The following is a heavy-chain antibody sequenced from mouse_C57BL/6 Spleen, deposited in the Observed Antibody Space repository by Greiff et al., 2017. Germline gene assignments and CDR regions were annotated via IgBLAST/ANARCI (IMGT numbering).Heavy chain of an antibody. V-gene: IGHV5-17*01. CDR1: GFTFSDYG. D-gene: IGHD2-12*01. J-gene: IGHJ4*01. Sequence: EVQVVESGGGLVKPGGSLKLSCAASGFTFSDYGMHWVRQAPEKGLEWVAYISSGSSTIYYADTVKGRFTISRDNAKNTLFLQMTSLRSEDTAMYYCARTLRGNAMDYWGQGTSVTVSS. CDR2: ISSGSSTI. CDR3: ARTLRGNAMDY.